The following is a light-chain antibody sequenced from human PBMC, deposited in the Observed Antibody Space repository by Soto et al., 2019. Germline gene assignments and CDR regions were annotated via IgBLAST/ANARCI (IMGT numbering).Light chain of an antibody. CDR1: QSVLYSSNNKNY. CDR2: WAS. CDR3: QQYYSTPPT. Sequence: DIVMTQSPDSLAVSLGERATINCMSSQSVLYSSNNKNYLAWYQRKPGQPPKLLIYWASTRESGVPDRFSGSGSGTDFTLTISSLQAEDVAVYYCQQYYSTPPTFGQGTK. V-gene: IGKV4-1*01. J-gene: IGKJ1*01.